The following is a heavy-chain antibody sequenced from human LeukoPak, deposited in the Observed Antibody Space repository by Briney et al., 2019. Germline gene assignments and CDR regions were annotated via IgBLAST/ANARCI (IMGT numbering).Heavy chain of an antibody. Sequence: ASVKVSCKVSGYTLTELSMHWVRQSPGKGLEWMGGFDPEDGETIYAQKFQGRVTMTEDTSTDTAYMELSSLRSEDTAVYYCATVWGSGSYYLHYWGQGTLVTVFS. CDR2: FDPEDGET. D-gene: IGHD1-26*01. V-gene: IGHV1-24*01. CDR3: ATVWGSGSYYLHY. CDR1: GYTLTELS. J-gene: IGHJ4*02.